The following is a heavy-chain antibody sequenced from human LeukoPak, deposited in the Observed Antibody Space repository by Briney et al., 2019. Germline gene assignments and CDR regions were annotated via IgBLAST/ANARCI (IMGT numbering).Heavy chain of an antibody. D-gene: IGHD3-10*01. CDR3: ARAVHYSGTSDQYTGGWYYFDF. Sequence: SETLSLTCNVFGDSMNNYYWSWIRRPPGKGLEWIGNINDSGSTNSNPSLKSRATISVDMSRKHFFLDLSSVTAADTAVYYCARAVHYSGTSDQYTGGWYYFDFWGQGTLVTVSS. V-gene: IGHV4-59*01. CDR2: INDSGST. CDR1: GDSMNNYY. J-gene: IGHJ4*02.